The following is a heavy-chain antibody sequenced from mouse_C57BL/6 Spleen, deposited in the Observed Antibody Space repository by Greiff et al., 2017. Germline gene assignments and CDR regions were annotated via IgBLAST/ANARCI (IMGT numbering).Heavy chain of an antibody. J-gene: IGHJ1*03. Sequence: QVQLQQPGAELVKPGASVKLSCKASGYTFTSYWMQWVKQRPGQGLEWIGEIDPSDSYTNYNQKFKCKATLTVDTSSSTAYMQLSSLTSEDSAVYYCARYGRGSIYWYFGVWGTGTTVTVS. CDR1: GYTFTSYW. D-gene: IGHD1-1*01. CDR3: ARYGRGSIYWYFGV. V-gene: IGHV1-50*01. CDR2: IDPSDSYT.